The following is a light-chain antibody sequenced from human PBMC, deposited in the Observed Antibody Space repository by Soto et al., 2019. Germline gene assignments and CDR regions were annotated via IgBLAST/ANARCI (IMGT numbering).Light chain of an antibody. CDR2: WAS. J-gene: IGKJ2*01. V-gene: IGKV4-1*01. CDR3: QKYYPDPYT. CDR1: QSVLYSSNNKNY. Sequence: DIVMTQSPDSLAVSLGERATINCKSSQSVLYSSNNKNYLAWYQQKPGRPPKLLIYWASTRESGVPDRFSGSGSGTDFTLTISSLQAEDVAVYYCQKYYPDPYTFGQGTKLEIK.